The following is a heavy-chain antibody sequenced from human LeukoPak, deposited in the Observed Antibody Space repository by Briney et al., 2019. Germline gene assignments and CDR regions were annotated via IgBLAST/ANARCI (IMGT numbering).Heavy chain of an antibody. J-gene: IGHJ4*02. CDR3: ARAGSSGWYHFDY. CDR2: ISGSGGST. D-gene: IGHD6-19*01. Sequence: GGSLRLSCAASGFTFSSYAMSWVRQAPGKGLEWVSAISGSGGSTYYADSVKGRFVISRDNSKNTLYLQMNSLRADDTAVYYCARAGSSGWYHFDYWGQGTLVTVSS. CDR1: GFTFSSYA. V-gene: IGHV3-23*01.